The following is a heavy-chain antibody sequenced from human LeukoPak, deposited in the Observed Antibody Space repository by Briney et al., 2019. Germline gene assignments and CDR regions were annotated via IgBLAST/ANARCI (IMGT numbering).Heavy chain of an antibody. CDR1: GFTFGDYG. V-gene: IGHV3-20*04. J-gene: IGHJ4*02. D-gene: IGHD3-10*01. Sequence: GGSLRLSCAASGFTFGDYGMSWVRQAPGKGLEWVSGIIWSGGSTYYADSVKGRFTISRDNAKNSLYLQMNSLRAEDTALYYCARDDYGSGSWNDYWGQGTLVTVSS. CDR2: IIWSGGST. CDR3: ARDDYGSGSWNDY.